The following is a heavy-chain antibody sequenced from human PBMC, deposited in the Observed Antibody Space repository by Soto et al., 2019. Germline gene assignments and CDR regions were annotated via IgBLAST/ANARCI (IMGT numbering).Heavy chain of an antibody. V-gene: IGHV3-23*01. CDR3: AKVGELSVDTAMAA. Sequence: PGGSLRLSCAASGFTFSSYAMSRVRQAPGKGLEWVSAISGSGGSTYYADSVKGRFTISRDNSKNTLYLQMNSLRAEDTAVYYCAKVGELSVDTAMAAWGQGTLVTVSS. CDR1: GFTFSSYA. D-gene: IGHD5-18*01. J-gene: IGHJ5*02. CDR2: ISGSGGST.